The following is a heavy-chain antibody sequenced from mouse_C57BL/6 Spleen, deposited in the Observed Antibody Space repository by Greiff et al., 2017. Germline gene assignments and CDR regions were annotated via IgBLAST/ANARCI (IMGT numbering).Heavy chain of an antibody. V-gene: IGHV1-81*01. CDR1: GYTFTSYG. Sequence: VQLQQSGAELARPGASVKLSCKASGYTFTSYGISWVKQRPGQGLEWIGEIYPRSGNTYYNEKFKGKATLTADKSSSTAYMELRSLTSEDSAVYFCAREGELGRDLDYWGQGTTLTVSS. D-gene: IGHD4-1*01. CDR3: AREGELGRDLDY. CDR2: IYPRSGNT. J-gene: IGHJ2*01.